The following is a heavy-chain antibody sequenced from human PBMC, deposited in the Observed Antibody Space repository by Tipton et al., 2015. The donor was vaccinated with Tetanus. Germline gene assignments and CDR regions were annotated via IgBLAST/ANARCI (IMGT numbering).Heavy chain of an antibody. J-gene: IGHJ4*02. Sequence: LRLSCTVSGGSISSGGYYWSWIRQHPGKGLEWIGYIYYSGSTYYNPSLKSRVTISVDTSKNQFSLKLSSVTAADTAVYYCAREGEGYSYVYWGQGTLVTVSS. CDR2: IYYSGST. V-gene: IGHV4-31*02. CDR1: GGSISSGGYY. CDR3: AREGEGYSYVY. D-gene: IGHD5-18*01.